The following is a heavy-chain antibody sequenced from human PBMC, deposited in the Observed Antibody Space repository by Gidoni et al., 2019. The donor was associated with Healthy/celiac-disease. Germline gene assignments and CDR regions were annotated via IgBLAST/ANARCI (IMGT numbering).Heavy chain of an antibody. J-gene: IGHJ6*02. V-gene: IGHV3-21*01. CDR2: ISSSSSYI. CDR1: GFTFSSYS. Sequence: EVQLVESGGGLVKPGGSLRLSCAASGFTFSSYSMNWVRQAPGKGLEWVSSISSSSSYIYYADSVKGRFTISRDNAKNSLYLQMNSLRAEDTAVYYCARSAAGDYPRDYYYGMDVWGQGTTVTVSS. D-gene: IGHD4-17*01. CDR3: ARSAAGDYPRDYYYGMDV.